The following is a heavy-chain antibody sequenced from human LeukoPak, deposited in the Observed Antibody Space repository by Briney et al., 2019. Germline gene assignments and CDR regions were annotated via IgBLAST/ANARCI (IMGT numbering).Heavy chain of an antibody. D-gene: IGHD3-22*01. CDR2: ISGSGGST. J-gene: IGHJ6*02. CDR1: GFTFSSYA. V-gene: IGHV3-23*01. CDR3: AKDYRHYYDSSGYYYYYYGMDV. Sequence: GGSLRLSCAASGFTFSSYAMSWVRQAPGKGLEWVSAISGSGGSTYYADSVKGRFTISRDNSKNTLYLQMNSLRAEDTAVYYCAKDYRHYYDSSGYYYYYYGMDVWGQGTTVTVSS.